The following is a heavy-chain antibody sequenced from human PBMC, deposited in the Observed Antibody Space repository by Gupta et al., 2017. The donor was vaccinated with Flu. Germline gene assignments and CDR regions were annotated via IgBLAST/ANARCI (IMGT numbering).Heavy chain of an antibody. V-gene: IGHV3-21*06. CDR2: IGNPIDYT. Sequence: SWVRKAPGEGLDLISSIGNPIDYTYYRDSIKGRFTISRDAAKNSVSVELSTLRAEATAVEDGGRGDNWKQPHYFDYWGQGTLVTVSS. J-gene: IGHJ4*02. CDR3: GRGDNWKQPHYFDY. D-gene: IGHD1-1*01.